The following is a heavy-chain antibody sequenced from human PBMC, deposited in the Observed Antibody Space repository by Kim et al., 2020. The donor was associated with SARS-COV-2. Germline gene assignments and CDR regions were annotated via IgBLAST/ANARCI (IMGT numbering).Heavy chain of an antibody. CDR2: IYYSGST. CDR1: GGSISSSSYY. CDR3: ASREDIVVVPAASYWYFDL. D-gene: IGHD2-2*01. V-gene: IGHV4-39*01. Sequence: SETLSLTCTVSGGSISSSSYYWGWLRQPPGKGLEWIGSIYYSGSTYYNPSLKSRVTISVDTSKNQFSLKLSSVTAADTAVYYCASREDIVVVPAASYWYFDLWGRGTLVTVSS. J-gene: IGHJ2*01.